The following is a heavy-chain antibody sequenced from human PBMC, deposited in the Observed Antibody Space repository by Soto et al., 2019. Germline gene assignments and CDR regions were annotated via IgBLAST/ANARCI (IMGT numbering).Heavy chain of an antibody. Sequence: PRGSLVLSWAASGFRFSDYWMSWVRQAPGMGLEWVANINQDGSDQYYVDSGKGRFTISRGNAKNSLFLQMSSLRAADTAVYYCVLEGYNHTWGSAWGPGTLVTVSS. CDR1: GFRFSDYW. CDR2: INQDGSDQ. D-gene: IGHD1-20*01. V-gene: IGHV3-7*03. J-gene: IGHJ5*02. CDR3: VLEGYNHTWGSA.